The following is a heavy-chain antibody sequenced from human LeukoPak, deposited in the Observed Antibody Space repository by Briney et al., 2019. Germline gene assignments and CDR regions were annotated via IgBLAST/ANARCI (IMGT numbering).Heavy chain of an antibody. Sequence: GGSLRLSCAASGFTFSSYGMHWVRQAPGKGLEWVAFIRYDGSNKYYADSVKGRFTISRDNSKNTLYLQMNSLRAEDTAVYYCAKDQGWDYDFGSGYYTFGYWGQGTLVTVSS. CDR2: IRYDGSNK. CDR3: AKDQGWDYDFGSGYYTFGY. V-gene: IGHV3-30*02. J-gene: IGHJ4*02. D-gene: IGHD3-3*01. CDR1: GFTFSSYG.